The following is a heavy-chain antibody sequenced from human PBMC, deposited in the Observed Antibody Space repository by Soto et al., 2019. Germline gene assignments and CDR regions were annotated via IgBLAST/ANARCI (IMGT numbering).Heavy chain of an antibody. V-gene: IGHV3-30-3*01. CDR1: GFTFSSYA. J-gene: IGHJ4*02. D-gene: IGHD3-22*01. CDR2: ISYDGSNK. Sequence: GGSLRLSCAASGFTFSSYAMHWVRHAPGKGLEWVAVISYDGSNKYYADSVKGRFTISRDNSKNTLYLQMNSLRAEDTAVYYCASDNDDSSGYYPRYWGQGTLVTVSS. CDR3: ASDNDDSSGYYPRY.